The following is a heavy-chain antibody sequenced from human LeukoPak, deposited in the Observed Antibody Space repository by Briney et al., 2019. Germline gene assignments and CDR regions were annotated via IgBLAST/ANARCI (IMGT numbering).Heavy chain of an antibody. J-gene: IGHJ4*02. D-gene: IGHD6-13*01. CDR2: IYTSGST. CDR3: AREAVAAGPYYFDY. CDR1: GGSISSGSYY. V-gene: IGHV4-61*02. Sequence: SETLSLTCTVSGGSISSGSYYWSWIRQPAGKGLEWIGRIYTSGSTNYNPSLKSRVTISVDTSKNQFSLKLSSVTAADTAVYYCAREAVAAGPYYFDYWGQGTLVTVSS.